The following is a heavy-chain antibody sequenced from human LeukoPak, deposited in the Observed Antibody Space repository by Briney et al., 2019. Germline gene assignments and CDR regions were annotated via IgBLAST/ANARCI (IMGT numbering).Heavy chain of an antibody. D-gene: IGHD3-22*01. V-gene: IGHV1-2*02. CDR2: INPNSGGT. CDR3: AREITMIVDAFDI. Sequence: AASVRVSCTASGYTFTGYYMHWVRQAPGQGLERMGWINPNSGGTNYAQKFQGRVTMTRDTSISTAYMELSRLRSDDTAVYYCAREITMIVDAFDIWGQGTMVTVSS. J-gene: IGHJ3*02. CDR1: GYTFTGYY.